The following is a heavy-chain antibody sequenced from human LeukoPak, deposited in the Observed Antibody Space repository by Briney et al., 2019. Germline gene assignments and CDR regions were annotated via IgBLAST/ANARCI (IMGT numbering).Heavy chain of an antibody. CDR2: IYYSGST. V-gene: IGHV4-59*01. J-gene: IGHJ4*02. Sequence: PSETLSLTCTVSGGSISSYYWSWIRQPPGKGLEYIGYIYYSGSTNYNPSLKSRVTISVDTSKNQFSLKLSSVTAADTAVYYCARGPGRIAAAGRRVVWGQGTLVTVSS. CDR1: GGSISSYY. D-gene: IGHD6-13*01. CDR3: ARGPGRIAAAGRRVV.